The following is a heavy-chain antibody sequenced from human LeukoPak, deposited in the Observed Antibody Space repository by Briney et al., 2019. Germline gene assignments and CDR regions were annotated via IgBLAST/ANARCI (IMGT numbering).Heavy chain of an antibody. CDR1: GGTFSSYT. J-gene: IGHJ4*02. CDR2: IIPILGIA. Sequence: EASMKVSCKASGGTFSSYTISWVRQAPGQGLEWMGRIIPILGIANYAQKFQGRVTITADKSTSTAYMELSSLRSEDTAVYYCARCRGSSKPPDYWGQGTLVTVSS. D-gene: IGHD1-26*01. CDR3: ARCRGSSKPPDY. V-gene: IGHV1-69*02.